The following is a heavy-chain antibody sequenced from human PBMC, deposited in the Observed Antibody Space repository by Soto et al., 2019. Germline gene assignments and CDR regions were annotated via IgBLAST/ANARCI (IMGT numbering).Heavy chain of an antibody. CDR2: MNPNSGNT. CDR3: ARFMVRGIIGP. CDR1: GYIFTNYA. D-gene: IGHD3-10*01. J-gene: IGHJ5*02. Sequence: GASVKVSCKASGYIFTNYAISWVRQATGQGLEWMGWMNPNSGNTGYAQKFQGRVTMSRDTSTNTAYMELSSLRSEDTAVYYCARFMVRGIIGPWGQGTQVTVSS. V-gene: IGHV1-8*02.